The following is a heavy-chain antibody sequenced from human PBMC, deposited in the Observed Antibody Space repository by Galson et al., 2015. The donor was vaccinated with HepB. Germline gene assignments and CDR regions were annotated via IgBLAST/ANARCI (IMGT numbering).Heavy chain of an antibody. Sequence: WVRQAPGKGLEWVSDIGASGGNTLYADSVKGRFTISRDNSKNTLYLQMNSLRGEDMAIYYCARAGYCSSTTCFAGYFDFWGQGTLVTVSS. J-gene: IGHJ4*02. CDR2: IGASGGNT. D-gene: IGHD2-2*01. V-gene: IGHV3-23*01. CDR3: ARAGYCSSTTCFAGYFDF.